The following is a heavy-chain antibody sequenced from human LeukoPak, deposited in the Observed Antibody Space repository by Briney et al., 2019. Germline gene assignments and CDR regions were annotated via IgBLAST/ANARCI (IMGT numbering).Heavy chain of an antibody. CDR2: IYYSGST. Sequence: SETLSLTCTVSGGSISSYYWSWIRQPPGKGLEWIGYIYYSGSTNYNPSLKSRVIVSIDTSRNQFSLKLRSVTAADTAVYYCARQDQTYDFWSGLVELGAFDIWGQGTRVTVSS. CDR3: ARQDQTYDFWSGLVELGAFDI. J-gene: IGHJ3*02. D-gene: IGHD3-3*01. V-gene: IGHV4-59*08. CDR1: GGSISSYY.